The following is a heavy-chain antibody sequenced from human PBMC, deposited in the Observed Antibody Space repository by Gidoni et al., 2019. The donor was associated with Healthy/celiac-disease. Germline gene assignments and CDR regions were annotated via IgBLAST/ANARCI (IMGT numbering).Heavy chain of an antibody. Sequence: QVQLVQSGAEVKKPGSSVKVSFQASGGTFSSYATRWVRQAPGQGLEWMGGIIPIFGTANYAQKFQGRVTITADKSTSTAYMELSSLRSEDTAVYYCARDQAGTTKVVYYYYGMDVWGQGTTVTVSS. D-gene: IGHD1-7*01. J-gene: IGHJ6*02. CDR1: GGTFSSYA. V-gene: IGHV1-69*06. CDR3: ARDQAGTTKVVYYYYGMDV. CDR2: IIPIFGTA.